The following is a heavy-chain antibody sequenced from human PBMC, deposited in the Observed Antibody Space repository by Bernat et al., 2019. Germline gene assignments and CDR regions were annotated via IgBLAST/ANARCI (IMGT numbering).Heavy chain of an antibody. Sequence: QVQLQESGPGLVKPSQTLSLTCTVSGGSISSDGYYWSWIRQHPGKGLEWIGYIYYSGSTYYNPSLESRVTISVDTSKRQFSLRLSSVTAADTAVYYCARSFGSSSWYFDLWGRDTLVSVSS. CDR1: GGSISSDGYY. D-gene: IGHD6-13*01. V-gene: IGHV4-31*03. CDR2: IYYSGST. CDR3: ARSFGSSSWYFDL. J-gene: IGHJ2*01.